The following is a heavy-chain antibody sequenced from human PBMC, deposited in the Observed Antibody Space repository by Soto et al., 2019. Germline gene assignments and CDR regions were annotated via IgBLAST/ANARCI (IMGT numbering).Heavy chain of an antibody. D-gene: IGHD3-10*01. V-gene: IGHV3-30*04. Sequence: GGSLRLSCAASGFTFSAYSFHWVRQAPGKGLEWVALISYDGENQYFTDSVRGRFTISRDNSKTAVYLEMNNLRLDDTATYYCVSPHSESSNAFDLWGQGTLVTVSS. J-gene: IGHJ5*02. CDR3: VSPHSESSNAFDL. CDR2: ISYDGENQ. CDR1: GFTFSAYS.